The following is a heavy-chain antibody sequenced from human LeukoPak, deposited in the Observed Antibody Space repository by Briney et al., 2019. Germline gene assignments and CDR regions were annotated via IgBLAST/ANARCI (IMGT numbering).Heavy chain of an antibody. Sequence: ASVKVSCKASGYTFTSYGISWVRQAPGQGLEWMGWISAYNGNTNYAQKLQGRVTMTTDTSTITAYIELRSLRSDDTAVYYCARVGYCSSTSCTYFDYWGQGTLVTVSS. CDR1: GYTFTSYG. J-gene: IGHJ4*02. CDR2: ISAYNGNT. V-gene: IGHV1-18*01. D-gene: IGHD2-2*01. CDR3: ARVGYCSSTSCTYFDY.